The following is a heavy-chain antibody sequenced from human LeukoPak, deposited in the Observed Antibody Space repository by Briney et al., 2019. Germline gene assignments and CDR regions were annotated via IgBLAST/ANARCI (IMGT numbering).Heavy chain of an antibody. D-gene: IGHD1-26*01. V-gene: IGHV3-30*14. CDR1: GFTFSSYA. J-gene: IGHJ4*02. Sequence: GRSLRLSCAASGFTFSSYAMHWVRQAPGKGLEWVAVISYDGSNKYYADSVKGRFTISRDNSKNTLYLQMNSLRAEDTAVYYCARDRAGGSHNAYWGQGTLVTVSS. CDR2: ISYDGSNK. CDR3: ARDRAGGSHNAY.